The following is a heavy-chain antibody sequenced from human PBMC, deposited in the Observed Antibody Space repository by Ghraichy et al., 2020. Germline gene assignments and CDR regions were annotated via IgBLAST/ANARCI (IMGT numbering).Heavy chain of an antibody. D-gene: IGHD5-18*01. CDR1: GFSFSNSW. CDR2: INYNGRVT. V-gene: IGHV3-74*01. Sequence: GGSLRLSCVASGFSFSNSWMHWVRQGPGQGLVWVARINYNGRVTSYTDSVKGRFTISRDNAKNTLFLEMNSLRAEDTAVYYCANIPFGYRTSYLDHWGQGTLVTVSP. J-gene: IGHJ4*02. CDR3: ANIPFGYRTSYLDH.